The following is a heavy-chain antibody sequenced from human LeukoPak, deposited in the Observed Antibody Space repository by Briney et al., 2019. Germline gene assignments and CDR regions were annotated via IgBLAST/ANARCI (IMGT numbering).Heavy chain of an antibody. D-gene: IGHD1-14*01. CDR2: IYYSGNI. J-gene: IGHJ4*02. Sequence: SQTLSLTCTVSGGSITSDDYYWSWIRQHPGKGLEWIGYIYYSGNIYYNPSHTSRATISVDTSNNQFSLKLTSVTAADTAVYYCARQRLGTHYGRYGAFDYWGQGTLVTVSS. V-gene: IGHV4-31*03. CDR3: ARQRLGTHYGRYGAFDY. CDR1: GGSITSDDYY.